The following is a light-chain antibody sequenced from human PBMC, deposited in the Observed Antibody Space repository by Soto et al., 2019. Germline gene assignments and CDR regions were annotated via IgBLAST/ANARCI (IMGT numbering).Light chain of an antibody. CDR1: QTVTNY. CDR2: STS. J-gene: IGKJ1*01. CDR3: QQSYSSPRT. V-gene: IGKV1-39*01. Sequence: DIQMTQSPSSLSAAVGDRVTITCRASQTVTNYLYWYHQTPGKAPKLLIHSTSTLQTEVPSRFSGRGSGTDSTLTINSLQPEDFSTYSCQQSYSSPRTFGQGTKVDIK.